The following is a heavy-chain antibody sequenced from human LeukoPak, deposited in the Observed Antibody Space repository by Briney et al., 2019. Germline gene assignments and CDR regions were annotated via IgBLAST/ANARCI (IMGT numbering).Heavy chain of an antibody. Sequence: GGSLRLSCAASGFTFSSYWMSWVRHAPGKGLEWVANIKQDGSEKYYVDSVKGRFTISRDNAKNSLYLQMNSLRAEDTAVYYCARGDYCSGGSCLFDYWGQGTLVTVSS. D-gene: IGHD2-15*01. CDR2: IKQDGSEK. V-gene: IGHV3-7*01. CDR3: ARGDYCSGGSCLFDY. CDR1: GFTFSSYW. J-gene: IGHJ4*02.